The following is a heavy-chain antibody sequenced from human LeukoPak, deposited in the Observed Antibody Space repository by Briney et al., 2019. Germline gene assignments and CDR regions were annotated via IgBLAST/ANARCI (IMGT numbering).Heavy chain of an antibody. J-gene: IGHJ4*02. V-gene: IGHV3-23*01. D-gene: IGHD5-12*01. CDR2: ISGSGGST. Sequence: PGGSLRLSCAASGFTFSSYAMSWVRQAPGKGLEWVSAISGSGGSTYYADSVKGRFAISRDNSKNTLYLQMNSLRAEDTAVYYCARGPSGYHNTGGQGTLVTVSS. CDR1: GFTFSSYA. CDR3: ARGPSGYHNT.